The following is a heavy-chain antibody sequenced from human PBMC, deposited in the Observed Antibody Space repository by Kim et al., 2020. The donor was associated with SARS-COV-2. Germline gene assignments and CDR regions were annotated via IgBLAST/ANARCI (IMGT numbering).Heavy chain of an antibody. D-gene: IGHD2-15*01. CDR3: ATAYSDIVVVVAATDLDI. V-gene: IGHV3-48*02. J-gene: IGHJ3*02. CDR2: ISSSSSTI. CDR1: GFTFSSYS. Sequence: GGSLRLSCAASGFTFSSYSMNWVRQAPGKGLEWVSYISSSSSTIYYADSVKGRFTISRDNAKNSLYLQMNSLRDEDTAVYYCATAYSDIVVVVAATDLDIWGQGTMVTVSS.